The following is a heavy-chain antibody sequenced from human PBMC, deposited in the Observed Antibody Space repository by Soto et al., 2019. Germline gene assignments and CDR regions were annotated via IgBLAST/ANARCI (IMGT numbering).Heavy chain of an antibody. D-gene: IGHD3-22*01. CDR2: IYYSGST. J-gene: IGHJ4*02. V-gene: IGHV4-31*03. Sequence: SETLSLTCTVSGGSISSGGYYWSWIRQHPGKGLEWIGYIYYSGSTYYNPSLKSRVTISVDTSKNQFSLKLSSVTAADTAVYYCARDSPFYDSSGLTCWGQGTLVTVSS. CDR1: GGSISSGGYY. CDR3: ARDSPFYDSSGLTC.